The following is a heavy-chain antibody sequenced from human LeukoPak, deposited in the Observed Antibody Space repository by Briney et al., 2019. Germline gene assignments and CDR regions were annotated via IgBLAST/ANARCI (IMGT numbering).Heavy chain of an antibody. CDR1: GYTFTSYY. CDR3: ARVIRDGSWTLDYYGMDV. D-gene: IGHD6-13*01. V-gene: IGHV1-46*01. CDR2: INPSGGST. Sequence: ASVKVSCKASGYTFTSYYMHWVRQAPGQGLEWMGIINPSGGSTSYAQKFQGRVTMTRDTSTSTVYMELSSLRSEDTAVYYCARVIRDGSWTLDYYGMDVWGQGTTVTVSS. J-gene: IGHJ6*02.